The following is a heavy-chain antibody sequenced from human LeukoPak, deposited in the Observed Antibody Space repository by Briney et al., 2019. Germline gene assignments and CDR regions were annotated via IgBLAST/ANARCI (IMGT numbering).Heavy chain of an antibody. D-gene: IGHD1-26*01. CDR2: ISPDGSDT. J-gene: IGHJ4*02. CDR3: AKDPTVGTTNYFDY. Sequence: GGSLRLSCAASGFTFSDNWMHWVRQAPGKGLVWVSRISPDGSDTVYADSVKGRFTISRDNSKNTLYLQMNSLRAEDTAIYYCAKDPTVGTTNYFDYWGQGTLVTVSS. CDR1: GFTFSDNW. V-gene: IGHV3-74*01.